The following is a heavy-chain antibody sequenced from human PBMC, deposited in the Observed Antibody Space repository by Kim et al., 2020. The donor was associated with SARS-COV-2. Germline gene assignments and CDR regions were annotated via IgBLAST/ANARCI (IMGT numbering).Heavy chain of an antibody. CDR3: AIAYVILTGYYDY. V-gene: IGHV1-69*13. CDR2: IIPICGTA. D-gene: IGHD3-9*01. Sequence: SVKVSCKASGGTFSGYAINWVRQAPGQGLEWMGGIIPICGTATYAQKFQGRVTMTADESTSTAYMELSSLRSEDTAVYYCAIAYVILTGYYDYWGQRTLFTLSS. J-gene: IGHJ4*02. CDR1: GGTFSGYA.